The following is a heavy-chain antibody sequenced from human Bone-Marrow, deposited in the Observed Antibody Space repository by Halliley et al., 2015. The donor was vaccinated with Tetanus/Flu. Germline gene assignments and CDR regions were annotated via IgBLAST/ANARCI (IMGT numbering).Heavy chain of an antibody. J-gene: IGHJ6*02. Sequence: SLRLSCAASGFTVNYKSFSWVRQGPGKGLEWVSSIFGAGDTDYADSVKGRFTISRDNSKNTLYLQMNSLRAEDTAVYYCARAYGPGSYFMDVWGQGTTVTVSS. V-gene: IGHV3-53*01. CDR2: IFGAGDT. D-gene: IGHD3-10*01. CDR1: GFTVNYKS. CDR3: ARAYGPGSYFMDV.